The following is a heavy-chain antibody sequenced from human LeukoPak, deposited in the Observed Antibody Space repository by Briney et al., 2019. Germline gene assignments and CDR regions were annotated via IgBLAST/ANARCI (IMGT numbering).Heavy chain of an antibody. CDR3: ATSTYCTSAGCYGPSKV. J-gene: IGHJ6*02. Sequence: VASVKVSCKASGYTFTAFHMHWVRQAPGLGLEWMGWIDPKSGDTKFAQEFQGRVTMTRDTSIGTAYLELSSLRSDDTAVYCCATSTYCTSAGCYGPSKVWGQGTTVTVSS. CDR2: IDPKSGDT. CDR1: GYTFTAFH. V-gene: IGHV1-2*02. D-gene: IGHD2-2*01.